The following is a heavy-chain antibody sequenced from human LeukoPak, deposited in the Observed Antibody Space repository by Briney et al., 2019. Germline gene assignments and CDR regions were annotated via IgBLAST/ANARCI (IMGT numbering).Heavy chain of an antibody. CDR3: ARGRFNTVRSSLDP. D-gene: IGHD4-11*01. J-gene: IGHJ5*02. Sequence: ASVKVSCKASGYTFTGYDIDWVRQATGQGLEWMGWMNPNSGNTGYAQKFQGRVTMTRNTSISTAYMELSSLRSEDTAVYYCARGRFNTVRSSLDPWGQGTLVTVSS. CDR2: MNPNSGNT. CDR1: GYTFTGYD. V-gene: IGHV1-8*01.